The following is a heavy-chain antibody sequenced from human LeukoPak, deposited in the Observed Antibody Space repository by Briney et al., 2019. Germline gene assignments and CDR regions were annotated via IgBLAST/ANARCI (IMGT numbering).Heavy chain of an antibody. CDR2: VKQDGSEK. Sequence: GGSLRLSCAASGFTFSSYSMNWVRQAPGKGLEWVASVKQDGSEKYYVDSVKGRFTISRDNAKNSLSLLMNSLRDEDTGVYYCARDTDSRNWNGLLDYWGQGTLVTVSS. V-gene: IGHV3-7*01. CDR3: ARDTDSRNWNGLLDY. J-gene: IGHJ4*02. D-gene: IGHD6-13*01. CDR1: GFTFSSYS.